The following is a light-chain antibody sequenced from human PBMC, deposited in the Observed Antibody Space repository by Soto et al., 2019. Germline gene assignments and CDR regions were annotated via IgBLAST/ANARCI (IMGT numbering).Light chain of an antibody. CDR2: ATS. CDR1: QSVSDSY. J-gene: IGKJ2*01. V-gene: IGKV3-20*01. CDR3: QQYVTSPPMYT. Sequence: ENVLTQSPGTLSLSPGERATLSCRASQSVSDSYLAWYQQKPGQTPRLLIYATSGRATGIPDRFSGSGSGKYSTLTISRVEPEDFAVYYYQQYVTSPPMYTFGQGTKLETK.